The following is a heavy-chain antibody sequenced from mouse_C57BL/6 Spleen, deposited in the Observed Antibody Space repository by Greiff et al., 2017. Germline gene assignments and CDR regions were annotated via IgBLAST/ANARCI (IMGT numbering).Heavy chain of an antibody. J-gene: IGHJ4*01. CDR2: IYPGSGST. CDR1: GYTFTSYW. Sequence: QVQLQQPGAELVKPGASVKMSCKASGYTFTSYWITWVKQRPGQGLEWIGDIYPGSGSTNYNEKFKSKAKLTVDNSYSTAYMQLSSLTSEDSAVYYCAREVTTVVDYAMDYWGQGTSVTVSS. D-gene: IGHD1-1*01. V-gene: IGHV1-55*01. CDR3: AREVTTVVDYAMDY.